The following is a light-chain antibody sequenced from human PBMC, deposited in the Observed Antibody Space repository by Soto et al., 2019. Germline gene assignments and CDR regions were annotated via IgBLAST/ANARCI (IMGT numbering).Light chain of an antibody. J-gene: IGKJ1*01. Sequence: DIQMTQSPSSLSASVGDRVTITCRASQSISSYLNWYQQKPGTAPKLLIYAASSLQSGVPSRFSGSGSGTDFTLTISSLQPEDFATYYCQQSYSTLLTFGQGTKVEIK. CDR3: QQSYSTLLT. CDR1: QSISSY. CDR2: AAS. V-gene: IGKV1-39*01.